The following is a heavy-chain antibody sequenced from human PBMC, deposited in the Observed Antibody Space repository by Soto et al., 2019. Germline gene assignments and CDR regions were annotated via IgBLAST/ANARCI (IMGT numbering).Heavy chain of an antibody. CDR3: ARDKRVTMIGGWFDP. Sequence: PSGTLSLTCFVSGYSISSGYYWAWVRQPPGKELEWIGSIYHSGKTYYKPSLRSRVTVSVDTSKNKFSMKLIYVTAADTAVYYCARDKRVTMIGGWFDPWGPGTLVTVS. CDR2: IYHSGKT. J-gene: IGHJ5*02. D-gene: IGHD3-22*01. V-gene: IGHV4-38-2*02. CDR1: GYSISSGYY.